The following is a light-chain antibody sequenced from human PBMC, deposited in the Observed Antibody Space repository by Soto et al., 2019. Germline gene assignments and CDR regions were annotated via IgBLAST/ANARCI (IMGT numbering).Light chain of an antibody. V-gene: IGLV2-14*01. Sequence: QSVLTQPASVSGSPGQSITISCTGTSSDIGGYNYVSWYQQHPGKAPKLMIYDVTSRPSGISNRFSGSKSGNTASLTISGLQAEDEAHYYCISYTSSSTPRVFGGGTKLTVL. CDR1: SSDIGGYNY. CDR2: DVT. CDR3: ISYTSSSTPRV. J-gene: IGLJ2*01.